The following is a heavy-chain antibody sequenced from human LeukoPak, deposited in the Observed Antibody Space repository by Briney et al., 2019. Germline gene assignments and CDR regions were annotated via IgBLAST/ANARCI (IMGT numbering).Heavy chain of an antibody. Sequence: GGFLRLSCAASGFTFSSYWMSWVRQAPGKGLEWVANIKQDGSEKYYVDSVKGRFTISRDNAKNSLYLQMNSLRAEDTAVYYCARVPRSSRSDYWGQGTLVTVSS. CDR2: IKQDGSEK. CDR1: GFTFSSYW. V-gene: IGHV3-7*03. J-gene: IGHJ4*02. CDR3: ARVPRSSRSDY. D-gene: IGHD6-13*01.